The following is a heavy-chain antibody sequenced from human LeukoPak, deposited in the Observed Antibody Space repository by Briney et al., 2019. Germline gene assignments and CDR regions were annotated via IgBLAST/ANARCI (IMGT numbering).Heavy chain of an antibody. V-gene: IGHV3-74*01. J-gene: IGHJ4*02. D-gene: IGHD3-10*01. CDR2: INNDGSST. CDR3: ARVHYDSGSNYNPFDY. CDR1: GFTFSSYW. Sequence: GGSLRLSCAGSGFTFSSYWMHWVRQVPGKGLVWVSRINNDGSSTSYADSVKGRFTISRDNAKKTLYLQMNSLRAEDTAVYYCARVHYDSGSNYNPFDYWGQGTLVTVSS.